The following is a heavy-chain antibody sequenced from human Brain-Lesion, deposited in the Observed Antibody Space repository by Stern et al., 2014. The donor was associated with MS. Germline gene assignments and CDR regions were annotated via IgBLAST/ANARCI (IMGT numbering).Heavy chain of an antibody. CDR3: ATLSPGAGGNYYRHFDY. CDR2: FDPEDGET. J-gene: IGHJ4*02. CDR1: GYTLTELS. V-gene: IGHV1-24*01. Sequence: QVQLLQPGAEVKKPGASVKVSCKVSGYTLTELSMHWVRQAPRTGLEWMGGFDPEDGETIYAQKFQGRVTMTEDTSTDTAYMELSSLRSEDTAVYYCATLSPGAGGNYYRHFDYWGQGTLVTVSS. D-gene: IGHD1-26*01.